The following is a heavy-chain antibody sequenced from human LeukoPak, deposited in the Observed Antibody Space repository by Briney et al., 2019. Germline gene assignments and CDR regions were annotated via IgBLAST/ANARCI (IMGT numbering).Heavy chain of an antibody. D-gene: IGHD6-13*01. Sequence: SETLSLTCTVSGYSISSGYYWGWIRQPPGKGLEWIGSIYHSGSTYYNPSLKSRVTISVDTSKNQFSLKLSSVTAADTAVYYCARSKQQLAPNYFDYWGQGTLVTVSS. V-gene: IGHV4-38-2*02. CDR2: IYHSGST. J-gene: IGHJ4*02. CDR3: ARSKQQLAPNYFDY. CDR1: GYSISSGYY.